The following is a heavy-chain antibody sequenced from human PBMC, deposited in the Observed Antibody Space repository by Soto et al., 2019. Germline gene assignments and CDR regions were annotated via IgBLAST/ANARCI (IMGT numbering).Heavy chain of an antibody. V-gene: IGHV3-74*01. CDR1: GFTFSNYW. D-gene: IGHD4-17*01. J-gene: IGHJ4*02. CDR3: AKDLHYGASDF. Sequence: PGGSLRLSCAASGFTFSNYWMHWVRQVPGRGLEWVSRINTDGSSTGYAASVKGRFTISRDNAKSTLYVQMNSLRAEDTAVYYCAKDLHYGASDFWGQGTLVTVSS. CDR2: INTDGSST.